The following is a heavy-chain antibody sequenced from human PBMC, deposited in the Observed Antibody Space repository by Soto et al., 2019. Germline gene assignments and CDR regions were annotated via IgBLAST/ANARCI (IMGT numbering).Heavy chain of an antibody. CDR2: IIPIVGSA. CDR1: GGTFGSYA. V-gene: IGHV1-69*13. D-gene: IGHD2-2*01. J-gene: IGHJ6*02. Sequence: GASVKVSCKASGGTFGSYAISWVRQAPGQGLEWMGGIIPIVGSANYAQKFQGRVTITADESTSTAYMELSSLRSEDTAVYYCARSQGSSTSLEIYYYYYYGMDVWGQGTTVTVSS. CDR3: ARSQGSSTSLEIYYYYYYGMDV.